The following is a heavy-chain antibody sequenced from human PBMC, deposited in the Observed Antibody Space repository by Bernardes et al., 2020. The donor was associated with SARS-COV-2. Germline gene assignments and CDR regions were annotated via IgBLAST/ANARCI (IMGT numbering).Heavy chain of an antibody. D-gene: IGHD2-15*01. Sequence: SETLSLTCSVSGVSITGHYWSWIRQPPGRGLECIGYIAYNGDINSNPSLRGRVTMSLDTSKNQFSLKVTSVTAADTAVYYCTRQTRTPDPWGQGTLVTVSS. V-gene: IGHV4-59*11. J-gene: IGHJ5*02. CDR3: TRQTRTPDP. CDR2: IAYNGDI. CDR1: GVSITGHY.